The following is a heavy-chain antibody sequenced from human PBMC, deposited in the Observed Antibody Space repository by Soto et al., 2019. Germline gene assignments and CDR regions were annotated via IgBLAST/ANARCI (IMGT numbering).Heavy chain of an antibody. J-gene: IGHJ1*01. Sequence: GASVKVSCKASGYTFTSYYMHWVRQAPGQGLEWMGIINPSGGSTSYAQKFQSRVTMTRDTSTSTVYMELSSLRSEDTAVYYCTIVGDYGDYGDAEYFQHWGQGTLVTVSS. V-gene: IGHV1-46*01. CDR3: TIVGDYGDYGDAEYFQH. CDR2: INPSGGST. CDR1: GYTFTSYY. D-gene: IGHD4-17*01.